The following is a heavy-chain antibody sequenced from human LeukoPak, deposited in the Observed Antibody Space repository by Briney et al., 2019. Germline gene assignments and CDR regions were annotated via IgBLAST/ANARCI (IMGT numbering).Heavy chain of an antibody. Sequence: ASVKVSCKASGYTFTSYDINWVRQATGQGLEWMGWMNPKSGSTGYAQKLQGRVTITRNTSISTAYMELSGLRSEDTAVYSCAREGYYYGSESPQADAFDVWGHGTMVTVSS. D-gene: IGHD3-10*01. CDR3: AREGYYYGSESPQADAFDV. J-gene: IGHJ3*01. CDR2: MNPKSGST. V-gene: IGHV1-8*03. CDR1: GYTFTSYD.